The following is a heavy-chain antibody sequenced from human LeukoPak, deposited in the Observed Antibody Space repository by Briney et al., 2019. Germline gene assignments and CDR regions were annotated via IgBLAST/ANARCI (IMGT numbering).Heavy chain of an antibody. V-gene: IGHV1-46*01. CDR2: INPSGGST. J-gene: IGHJ6*03. CDR3: ARDFGRFSKWPPDDYYYYYYMDV. Sequence: ASVKASCKASEYTFTRYYMNWVRQAPGQGLEWMGIINPSGGSTSYAQKFQGRVTTTRDMATSTVYMELSSLRSEDTAVYYCARDFGRFSKWPPDDYYYYYYMDVWGKGTTVTVSS. D-gene: IGHD3-3*01. CDR1: EYTFTRYY.